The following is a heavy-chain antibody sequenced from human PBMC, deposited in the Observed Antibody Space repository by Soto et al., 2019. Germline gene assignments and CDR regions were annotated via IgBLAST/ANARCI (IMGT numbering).Heavy chain of an antibody. CDR1: GGSISSYY. V-gene: IGHV4-59*08. CDR2: IYYSGST. J-gene: IGHJ4*02. Sequence: KPSETLSLTCTVSGGSISSYYWSWIRQPPGKGLEWIGYIYYSGSTNYNPSLKSRVTISVDTSKNQFSLKLSSVTAADTAVYYCARQGRDRYYFDYWGQGTLVTVSS. CDR3: ARQGRDRYYFDY.